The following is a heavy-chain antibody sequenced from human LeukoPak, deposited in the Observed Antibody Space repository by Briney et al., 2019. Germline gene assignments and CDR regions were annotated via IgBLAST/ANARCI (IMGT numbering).Heavy chain of an antibody. CDR3: ARWAGGS. Sequence: GGSLRLSCAASGFTFITYEMNWVRQPPGKGLEWVSKISSSGSSTYHADSVKGRFTISRDNAKNSLYLQMNSLRAEDTAVYYCARWAGGSWGQGTLVTVSS. CDR2: ISSSGSST. J-gene: IGHJ5*02. V-gene: IGHV3-48*03. CDR1: GFTFITYE.